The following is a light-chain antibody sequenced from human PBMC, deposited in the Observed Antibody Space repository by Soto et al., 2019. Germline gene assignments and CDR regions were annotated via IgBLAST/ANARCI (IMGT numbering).Light chain of an antibody. V-gene: IGKV3-15*01. J-gene: IGKJ5*01. CDR2: DAS. CDR3: QHYTNSRRIT. Sequence: EIVMTQSPATLSVSPGEGATLSCKASQNVYNNLAWYQQRPGQPPRLLIYDASTRATGISARFSGSGYGTEFTLTISSLQSEDFAVYFCQHYTNSRRITFGQGTRLEIK. CDR1: QNVYNN.